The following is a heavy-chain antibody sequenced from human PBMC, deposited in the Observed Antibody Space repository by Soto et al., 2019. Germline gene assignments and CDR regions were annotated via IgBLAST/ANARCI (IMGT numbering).Heavy chain of an antibody. CDR1: GYSFAGYW. CDR3: AXQIYDSDTGPNFQYYFDS. Sequence: GESLKISCKGSGYSFAGYWITWVRQKPGKGLEWMGRIDPSDSQTYYSPSFRGHVTISVTKSITTVFLQWSSLRASDTAMCYCAXQIYDSDTGPNFQYYFDSWGQGTPVTVPQ. V-gene: IGHV5-10-1*01. CDR2: IDPSDSQT. J-gene: IGHJ4*02. D-gene: IGHD3-22*01.